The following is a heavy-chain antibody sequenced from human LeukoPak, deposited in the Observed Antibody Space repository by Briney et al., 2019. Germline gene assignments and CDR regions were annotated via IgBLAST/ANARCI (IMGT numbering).Heavy chain of an antibody. J-gene: IGHJ4*02. CDR3: ARRCGSSYYYCL. CDR2: IYPDDSDT. V-gene: IGHV5-51*01. Sequence: GESLQISCQGSGYRFATYWIGWVRQMPGKGLEWMGTIYPDDSDTRYSPSFQGQVTISADKSISTAYLQWSSLRASDTAMYYCARRCGSSYYYCLWGQGTLVTVSS. CDR1: GYRFATYW. D-gene: IGHD3-22*01.